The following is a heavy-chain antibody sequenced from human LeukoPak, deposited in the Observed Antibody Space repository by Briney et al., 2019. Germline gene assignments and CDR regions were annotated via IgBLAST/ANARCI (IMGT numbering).Heavy chain of an antibody. CDR2: IKQDGREK. J-gene: IGHJ4*02. V-gene: IGHV3-7*01. Sequence: GGSLRLSCVTSGFTFGSYWMSWVRQAPGKGLEWVAHIKQDGREKYHVDSVKGRFTISRDNAKNSLYLQMNSLRAEDTAVYYCARAHYDTSGCLDYWGQGTLVTVSS. D-gene: IGHD3-22*01. CDR3: ARAHYDTSGCLDY. CDR1: GFTFGSYW.